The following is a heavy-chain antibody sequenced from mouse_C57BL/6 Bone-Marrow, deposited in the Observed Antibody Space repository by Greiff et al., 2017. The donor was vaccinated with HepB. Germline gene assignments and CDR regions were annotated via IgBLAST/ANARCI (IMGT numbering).Heavy chain of an antibody. Sequence: DVKLQESGPVLVKPGASVKMSCKASGYTFTDYYMNWVKQSHGKSLEWIGVINPYNGGTSYNQKFKGKATLTVDKSSSTAYMELNSLTSEDSAVYYCAIDGSFAYWGQGTLVTVSA. CDR1: GYTFTDYY. CDR3: AIDGSFAY. CDR2: INPYNGGT. D-gene: IGHD2-3*01. J-gene: IGHJ3*01. V-gene: IGHV1-19*01.